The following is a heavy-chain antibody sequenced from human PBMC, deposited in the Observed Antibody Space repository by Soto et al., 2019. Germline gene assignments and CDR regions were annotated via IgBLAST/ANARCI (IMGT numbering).Heavy chain of an antibody. Sequence: QVQLQESGPGLVKPSQTLSLTCTVSGGSIASGGYYWIWIRQHPGKRLQWIGSIYSRGSTNYNPCLRSRVSFSLDTSKTQFSLKLSSVTAEDTAVYYCARYRHYHDSSAVEDTYYYDGMDVWGQGTTVTVSS. CDR3: ARYRHYHDSSAVEDTYYYDGMDV. V-gene: IGHV4-31*03. D-gene: IGHD3-22*01. J-gene: IGHJ6*02. CDR2: IYSRGST. CDR1: GGSIASGGYY.